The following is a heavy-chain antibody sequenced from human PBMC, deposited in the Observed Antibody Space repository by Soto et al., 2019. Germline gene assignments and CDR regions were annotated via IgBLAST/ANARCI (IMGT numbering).Heavy chain of an antibody. D-gene: IGHD5-12*01. J-gene: IGHJ3*02. V-gene: IGHV3-33*01. CDR1: GFTFSSYG. CDR2: IWYDGSNK. CDR3: ARRDGYKADAFDI. Sequence: QVQLVESGGGVVQPGRSLRLSCAASGFTFSSYGMHWVRQAPVKGLEWVVVIWYDGSNKYYAESVKGRFTISRDNSKNTIYLQMNSLSAEDTAVYYRARRDGYKADAFDIWGQGTMVTGSS.